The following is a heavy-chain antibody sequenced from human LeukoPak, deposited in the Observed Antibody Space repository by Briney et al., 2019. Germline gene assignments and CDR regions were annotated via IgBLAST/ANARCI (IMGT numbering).Heavy chain of an antibody. CDR3: ARVDIVVVIASTFDY. CDR2: INYVGKT. D-gene: IGHD2-15*01. CDR1: GGSISKSSFY. V-gene: IGHV4-39*07. Sequence: SETLSHTCTVSGGSISKSSFYWGWIRQSPGKGLEWVGSINYVGKTYYTPSLKSRVTISVDTSKNQFSLKLSSVTAADTAVYCCARVDIVVVIASTFDYWGQGTLVTVSS. J-gene: IGHJ4*02.